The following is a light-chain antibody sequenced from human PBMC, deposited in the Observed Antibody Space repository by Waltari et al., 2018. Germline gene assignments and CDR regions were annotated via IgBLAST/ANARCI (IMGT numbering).Light chain of an antibody. J-gene: IGLJ1*01. CDR1: RSDVGNYNL. CDR3: CSYVGLGTYV. CDR2: EVT. Sequence: QSGLAQPASASGPPGQSFTITCPGTRSDVGNYNLASWYQQRPGKAPRLLIYEVTKRAPGTSDRFSASKSGNTASLSISGLQAQEDEADYYCCSYVGLGTYVFGTGTKVTV. V-gene: IGLV2-23*02.